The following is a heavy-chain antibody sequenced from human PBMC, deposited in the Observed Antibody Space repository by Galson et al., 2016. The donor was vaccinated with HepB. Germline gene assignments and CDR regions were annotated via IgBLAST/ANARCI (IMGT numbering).Heavy chain of an antibody. V-gene: IGHV1-46*01. CDR3: TGGYTYGSDAFDI. CDR1: GYTFTNYY. Sequence: SVKVSCKASGYTFTNYYMHWVRQAPGQGLEWMAIINPSRYATTSTTYAQKFQGRLTMTRDTSTSTVYMELSSLRSEDTAVYYCTGGYTYGSDAFDIWGQGTMVTVSS. J-gene: IGHJ3*02. D-gene: IGHD5-18*01. CDR2: INPSRYATTST.